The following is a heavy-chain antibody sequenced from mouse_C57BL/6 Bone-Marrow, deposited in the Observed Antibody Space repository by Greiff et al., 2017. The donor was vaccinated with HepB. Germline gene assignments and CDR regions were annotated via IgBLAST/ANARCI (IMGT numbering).Heavy chain of an antibody. J-gene: IGHJ3*01. CDR2: IYPGDGDT. CDR1: GYAFSSYW. Sequence: QVQLQQSGAELVKPGASVKISCKASGYAFSSYWMNWVKQRPGKGLEWIGQIYPGDGDTNYNGKFKGKATLTADKSSSTAYMQLSSLTSEDSAVYFCARGVITTVVAPFAYWGQGTLVTVSA. V-gene: IGHV1-80*01. CDR3: ARGVITTVVAPFAY. D-gene: IGHD1-1*01.